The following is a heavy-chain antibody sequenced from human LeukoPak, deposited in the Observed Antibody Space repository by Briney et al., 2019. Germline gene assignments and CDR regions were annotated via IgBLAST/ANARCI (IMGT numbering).Heavy chain of an antibody. CDR3: ARPAPIVGATLGYYMDV. CDR2: ISYDGSNK. Sequence: GGSLRLSCAASGFTFSSYGMHWVRQAPGKGLEWVAVISYDGSNKYYADSVKGRFTISRDNSKNTLYLQMNSLRAEDTAVYYCARPAPIVGATLGYYMDVWGKGTTVTVSS. J-gene: IGHJ6*03. CDR1: GFTFSSYG. D-gene: IGHD1-26*01. V-gene: IGHV3-30*19.